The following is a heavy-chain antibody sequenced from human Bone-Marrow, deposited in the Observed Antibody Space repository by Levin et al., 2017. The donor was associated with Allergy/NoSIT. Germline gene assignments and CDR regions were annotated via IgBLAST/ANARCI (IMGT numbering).Heavy chain of an antibody. V-gene: IGHV3-30-3*01. CDR1: GFTFSSYA. CDR3: ARGSSFFDY. J-gene: IGHJ4*02. D-gene: IGHD6-13*01. CDR2: ISYDGSNK. Sequence: GGSLRLSCAASGFTFSSYAMHWVRQAPGKGLEWVAVISYDGSNKYYADSVKGRFTISRDNSKNTLYLQMNSLRAEDTAVYYCARGSSFFDYWGQGTLVTVSS.